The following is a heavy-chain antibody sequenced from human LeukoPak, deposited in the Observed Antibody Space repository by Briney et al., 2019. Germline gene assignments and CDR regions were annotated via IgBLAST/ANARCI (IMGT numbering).Heavy chain of an antibody. J-gene: IGHJ4*02. V-gene: IGHV3-48*04. Sequence: GGSLRLSCAASGFTFSSYSMNWVRQAPGKGLEWVSYISSSSSTIYYADSVKGRFTISRDNAKNSLYLQMNSLRAEDTAVYYCARVGPSDCFDYWGQGTLVTVSS. CDR2: ISSSSSTI. CDR1: GFTFSSYS. D-gene: IGHD6-19*01. CDR3: ARVGPSDCFDY.